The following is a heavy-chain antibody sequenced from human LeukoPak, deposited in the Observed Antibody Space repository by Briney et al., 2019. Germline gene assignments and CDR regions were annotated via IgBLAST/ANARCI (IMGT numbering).Heavy chain of an antibody. CDR3: ARDGYRRSYWYYGMDV. CDR2: INVGNGNT. Sequence: ASVKVSCKASGYTFTTYTIHWARQAPGQGLERMAWINVGNGNTKYSQKFQGRVSITRDTSASTAYMKLSTLRSEDTALYYCARDGYRRSYWYYGMDVWGLGTTVIVSS. D-gene: IGHD5-18*01. J-gene: IGHJ6*02. V-gene: IGHV1-3*01. CDR1: GYTFTTYT.